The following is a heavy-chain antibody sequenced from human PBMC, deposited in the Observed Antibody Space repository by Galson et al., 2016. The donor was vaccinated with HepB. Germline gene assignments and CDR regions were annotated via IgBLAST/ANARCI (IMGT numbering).Heavy chain of an antibody. Sequence: RLSCAASGFTFSNFVMTWVRQAPGKGLEWVSAVGGFGTTSYYAASVKGRFTISRDNSKNTLSLQMNSLRAEDTAVYYCAKVPLTLINFDSVGYYPPFDSWGQGTLVTVSS. CDR1: GFTFSNFV. V-gene: IGHV3-23*01. CDR3: AKVPLTLINFDSVGYYPPFDS. CDR2: VGGFGTTS. J-gene: IGHJ4*02. D-gene: IGHD3-3*01.